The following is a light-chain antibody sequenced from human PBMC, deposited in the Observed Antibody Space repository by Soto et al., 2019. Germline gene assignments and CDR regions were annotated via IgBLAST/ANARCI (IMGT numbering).Light chain of an antibody. J-gene: IGLJ2*01. CDR3: SSYTSSSTLV. Sequence: QSVLTQPASVSGSPGQSITISCTGTSSDVGAYNYVSWYQQHPGIAPKLMIYDVSNRPSGVSSRFSGSKSGYTASLTISGLQAEDEADYYCSSYTSSSTLVFGGGTKVTVL. CDR2: DVS. V-gene: IGLV2-14*03. CDR1: SSDVGAYNY.